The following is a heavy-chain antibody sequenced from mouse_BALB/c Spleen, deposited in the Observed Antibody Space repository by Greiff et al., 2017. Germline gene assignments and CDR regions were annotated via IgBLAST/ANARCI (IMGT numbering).Heavy chain of an antibody. CDR3: ARSTFSYAMDY. Sequence: DVKLVESGGGLVKPGGSLKLSCAASGFTFSSYAMSWVRQTPEKRLEWVASISSGGSTYYPDSVKGRFTISRDNARNILYLQMSSLRSEDTAMYYCARSTFSYAMDYWGQGTSVTVSS. D-gene: IGHD2-1*01. CDR2: ISSGGST. CDR1: GFTFSSYA. V-gene: IGHV5-6-5*01. J-gene: IGHJ4*01.